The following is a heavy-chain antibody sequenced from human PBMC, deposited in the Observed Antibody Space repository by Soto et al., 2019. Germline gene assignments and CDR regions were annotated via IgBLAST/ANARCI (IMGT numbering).Heavy chain of an antibody. CDR1: GYTFSSYA. Sequence: QVHLVQSGAEVRKPGASVKVSCKASGYTFSSYAMHWVRQAPGQRLEWMGWINAGYGHTKSSQKFQDRVTISRDTSASTAYMELTSLRSDDTAVYYCARDTGDGTFDFWVQGTLGTVSS. J-gene: IGHJ4*02. D-gene: IGHD7-27*01. CDR2: INAGYGHT. CDR3: ARDTGDGTFDF. V-gene: IGHV1-3*01.